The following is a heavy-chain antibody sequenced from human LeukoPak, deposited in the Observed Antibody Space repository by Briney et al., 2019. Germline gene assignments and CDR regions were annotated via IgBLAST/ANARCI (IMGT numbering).Heavy chain of an antibody. D-gene: IGHD5-24*01. CDR1: GGSISSYY. J-gene: IGHJ6*03. V-gene: IGHV4-59*01. CDR3: ARRWGYYYYYYMDV. CDR2: IYYSGST. Sequence: SETLSLTCTVSGGSISSYYWSWIRQPPGKGLEWIGYIYYSGSTNYNPSLKSRVTISVDTSKNQFSLKLSSVTAADTAVYYCARRWGYYYYYYMDVWGKGTTVTVSS.